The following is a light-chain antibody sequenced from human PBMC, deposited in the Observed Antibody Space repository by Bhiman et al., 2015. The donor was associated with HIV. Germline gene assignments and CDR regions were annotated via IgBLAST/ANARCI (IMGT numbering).Light chain of an antibody. Sequence: PGQSITISCTGTNSDIGGYDYVSWYQQHPGKAPKLMIYEVSKRPSGVPDRFSGSKSGNTASLTVSGLQAEDEADYYCSSYAGSNNYVVFGGGTKLTVL. CDR3: SSYAGSNNYVV. CDR1: NSDIGGYDY. J-gene: IGLJ2*01. CDR2: EVS. V-gene: IGLV2-8*01.